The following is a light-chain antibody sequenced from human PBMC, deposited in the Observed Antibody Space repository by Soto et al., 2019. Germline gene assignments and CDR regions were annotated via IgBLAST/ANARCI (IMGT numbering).Light chain of an antibody. Sequence: EIVLTQSPATLSLSPGERATLSCGASQSVSSSDLAWYQQKPGLAPRLLIYDASSRAAGIPDRFSGIGSGADFTLTISRLEPEDFAVYYCQQYGSSPPAFGQGTRLEIK. V-gene: IGKV3D-20*01. J-gene: IGKJ5*01. CDR1: QSVSSSD. CDR3: QQYGSSPPA. CDR2: DAS.